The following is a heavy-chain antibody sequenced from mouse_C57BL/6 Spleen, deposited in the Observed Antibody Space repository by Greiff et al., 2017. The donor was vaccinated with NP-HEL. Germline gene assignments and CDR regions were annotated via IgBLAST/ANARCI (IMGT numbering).Heavy chain of an antibody. CDR2: INPGSGGT. V-gene: IGHV1-54*01. D-gene: IGHD2-2*01. J-gene: IGHJ3*01. CDR1: GYAFTNYL. Sequence: QVQLKQSGAELVRPGTSVKVSCKASGYAFTNYLIEWVKQRPGQGLEWIGVINPGSGGTNYIEKFKGKATLTADKSSSTAYMQLSSLTSEDSAVYFWARVGESTMVTPAWFAYWGQGTLVTVSA. CDR3: ARVGESTMVTPAWFAY.